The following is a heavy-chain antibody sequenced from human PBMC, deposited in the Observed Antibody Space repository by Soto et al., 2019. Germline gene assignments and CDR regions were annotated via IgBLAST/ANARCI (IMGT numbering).Heavy chain of an antibody. CDR1: GGSFSGYY. J-gene: IGHJ6*03. CDR3: ARDGPVVPAANYYYYYYMDV. V-gene: IGHV4-34*01. Sequence: SETLSLTCAVYGGSFSGYYWSWIRQPPGKGLEWIGEINHSGSTNYNPSLKSRITISVDTSKNQFSLKLGTVTAADTAVYYCARDGPVVPAANYYYYYYMDVWGKGTTVTVSS. D-gene: IGHD2-2*01. CDR2: INHSGST.